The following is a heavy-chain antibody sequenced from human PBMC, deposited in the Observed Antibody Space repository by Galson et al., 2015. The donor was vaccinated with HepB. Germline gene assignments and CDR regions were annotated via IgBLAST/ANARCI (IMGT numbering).Heavy chain of an antibody. V-gene: IGHV3-23*01. D-gene: IGHD1/OR15-1a*01. CDR2: INDSGGRT. CDR1: GFTFNNYA. Sequence: SGAEVKKPGESLRLSCAGSGFTFNNYAMSWVRQAPGKGLEWVSGINDSGGRTFYADSVKGRFTISRDRSNTLYLQMNSLRAEDTAVYYCVRNKEKFCDSRFDYWGQGTLVTVSS. J-gene: IGHJ4*02. CDR3: VRNKEKFCDSRFDY.